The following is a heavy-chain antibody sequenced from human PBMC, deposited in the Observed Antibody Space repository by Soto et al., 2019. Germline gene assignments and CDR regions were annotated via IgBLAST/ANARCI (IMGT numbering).Heavy chain of an antibody. V-gene: IGHV1-69*19. CDR3: AREVQVHTPAFVY. J-gene: IGHJ4*02. D-gene: IGHD3-10*01. CDR1: GGTFNTYA. Sequence: QVQLVQSGAEMKKPGSSVKVSCQSSGGTFNTYAMNWVRQAPGQGPEWMGDISPMFGAANYAQKFQGRVTITADEATGTSYMQLSSLTSEYTAIYFCAREVQVHTPAFVYWGQGTLVTVSS. CDR2: ISPMFGAA.